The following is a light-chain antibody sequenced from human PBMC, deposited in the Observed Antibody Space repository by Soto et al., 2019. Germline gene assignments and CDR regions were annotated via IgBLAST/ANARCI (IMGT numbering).Light chain of an antibody. Sequence: AIRMTQSPSSFSASTGDRVTITCRASQGISSYLAWYQQKPGKAPKLLIYAASTLQSGVPSRFSGSGSGTDFTLTISSLQPEDFVTYYCQQLNSYITFGQGTRLEI. V-gene: IGKV1-8*01. CDR2: AAS. CDR1: QGISSY. CDR3: QQLNSYIT. J-gene: IGKJ5*01.